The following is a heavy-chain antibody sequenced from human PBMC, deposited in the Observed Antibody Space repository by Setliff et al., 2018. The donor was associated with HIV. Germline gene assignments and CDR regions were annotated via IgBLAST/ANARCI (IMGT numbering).Heavy chain of an antibody. CDR2: IYYSGST. CDR1: GGSISSYY. J-gene: IGHJ6*03. D-gene: IGHD1-26*01. Sequence: SETLSLTCSVSGGSISSYYWSWIRQPPGKGLEWIGYIYYSGSTNYNPSLKSRVTISIDTSKNQFSLKLRSATATDTAVYYCARGVWELPPYYMDVWGKGTTVTVSS. V-gene: IGHV4-59*08. CDR3: ARGVWELPPYYMDV.